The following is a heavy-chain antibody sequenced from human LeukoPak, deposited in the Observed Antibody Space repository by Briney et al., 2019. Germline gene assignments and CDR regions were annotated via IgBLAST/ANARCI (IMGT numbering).Heavy chain of an antibody. CDR3: VRDMWGTFEY. V-gene: IGHV3-74*01. J-gene: IGHJ4*02. CDR1: GFTFSDFW. CDR2: ISPDGRYT. D-gene: IGHD7-27*01. Sequence: GGSLRLSCAASGFTFSDFWMHWVRQAPGKGPVWVSRISPDGRYTTYADSVKGRCTISRDNAKNTLYLQIRSLRAEDTAVYYCVRDMWGTFEYWDQGALVTVSS.